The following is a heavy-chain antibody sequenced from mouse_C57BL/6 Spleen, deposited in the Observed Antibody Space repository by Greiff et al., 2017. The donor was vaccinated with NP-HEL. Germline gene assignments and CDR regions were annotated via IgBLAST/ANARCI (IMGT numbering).Heavy chain of an antibody. D-gene: IGHD2-1*01. V-gene: IGHV5-6*01. Sequence: EVQRVESGGDLVKPGGSLKLSCAASGFTFSSYGMSWVRQTPDKRLEWVATISSGGSYTYYPDSVKGRFPISRDNAKNTLYLQMSSLKSEDTAMYYCARDRGKNAMDYWGQGTSVTVSS. CDR2: ISSGGSYT. J-gene: IGHJ4*01. CDR1: GFTFSSYG. CDR3: ARDRGKNAMDY.